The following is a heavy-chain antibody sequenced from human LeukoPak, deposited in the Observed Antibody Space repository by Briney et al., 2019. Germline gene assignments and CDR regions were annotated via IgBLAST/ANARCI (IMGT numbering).Heavy chain of an antibody. CDR2: IYYSGST. V-gene: IGHV4-59*01. CDR1: GGSISSYY. CDR3: ARAAGYYYDSSGYPNTYYYYGMDV. Sequence: PSETLSLTCTVSGGSISSYYWSWIRQPPGKGLEWIGYIYYSGSTNYNPSLKSRVTISVDTSKNQFSLKLSSVTAADTAVYYCARAAGYYYDSSGYPNTYYYYGMDVWGQGTTVTVSS. D-gene: IGHD3-22*01. J-gene: IGHJ6*02.